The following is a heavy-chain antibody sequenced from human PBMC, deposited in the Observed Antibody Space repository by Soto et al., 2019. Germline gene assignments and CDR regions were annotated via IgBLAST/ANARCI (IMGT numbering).Heavy chain of an antibody. D-gene: IGHD6-13*01. Sequence: ASVKVSCKASGGTFSSYAISWVRQARGQGLEWMGGIIPIFGTANYAQKFQGRVTITADESTSTAYMELSSLRSEDTAVYYCARDRLGAAAGPTDYWGQGTLVTVSS. CDR3: ARDRLGAAAGPTDY. V-gene: IGHV1-69*13. CDR2: IIPIFGTA. CDR1: GGTFSSYA. J-gene: IGHJ4*02.